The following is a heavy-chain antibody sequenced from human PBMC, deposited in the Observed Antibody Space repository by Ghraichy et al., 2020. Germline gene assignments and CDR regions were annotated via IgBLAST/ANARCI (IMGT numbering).Heavy chain of an antibody. J-gene: IGHJ5*02. D-gene: IGHD3-16*01. CDR3: LWGGCDR. CDR2: MSDYGGET. V-gene: IGHV3-64D*06. Sequence: GESLNISCSASGFIFSNYYMHWVRQAPGQGLKYVSSMSDYGGETYYADSVKGRFTISRDNSKNTMYLHMSSVRVEDTAVYYCLWGGCDRWGQGTLVTVSS. CDR1: GFIFSNYY.